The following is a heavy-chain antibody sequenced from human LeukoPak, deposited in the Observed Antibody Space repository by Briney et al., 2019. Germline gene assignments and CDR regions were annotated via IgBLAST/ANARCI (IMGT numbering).Heavy chain of an antibody. Sequence: SETLSLTCTVSGGSVSSGSYYWSWIRQPPGKGLEWIGYIYYSGSTNYNPSLKSRVTISVDTSKNQFSLKLSSVTAADTAVYYCARGPGASFDYWGQGTLVTVSS. CDR2: IYYSGST. CDR3: ARGPGASFDY. CDR1: GGSVSSGSYY. J-gene: IGHJ4*02. V-gene: IGHV4-61*01. D-gene: IGHD7-27*01.